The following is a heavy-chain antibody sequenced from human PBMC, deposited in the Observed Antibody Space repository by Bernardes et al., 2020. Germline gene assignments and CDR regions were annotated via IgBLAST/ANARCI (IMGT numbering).Heavy chain of an antibody. Sequence: GGSLRLSCAASGFTFSSYAMSWVRQAPGKGLEWVSAISGSGGSTYYADSVKGRFTISRDNSKNTLYLQMNSLRAEDTAVYYCAKDRLFDCSGGSCYSFDYWGQGTLVTVSS. CDR2: ISGSGGST. V-gene: IGHV3-23*01. CDR1: GFTFSSYA. J-gene: IGHJ4*02. CDR3: AKDRLFDCSGGSCYSFDY. D-gene: IGHD2-15*01.